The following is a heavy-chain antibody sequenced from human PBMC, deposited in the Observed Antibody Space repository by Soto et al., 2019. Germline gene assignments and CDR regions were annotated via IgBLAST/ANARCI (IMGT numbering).Heavy chain of an antibody. D-gene: IGHD3-3*02. CDR2: IFYLGSS. Sequence: SETLSLTCTVSGDSIISSDFYWGWVRQPPGKGLEWIGSIFYLGSSYYNPSLKSRVTMSVDTSKNQFSLRLRSVTAADTALYFCARHSLALRKNNWFDPWGQGLMVTVSS. CDR1: GDSIISSDFY. J-gene: IGHJ5*02. V-gene: IGHV4-39*01. CDR3: ARHSLALRKNNWFDP.